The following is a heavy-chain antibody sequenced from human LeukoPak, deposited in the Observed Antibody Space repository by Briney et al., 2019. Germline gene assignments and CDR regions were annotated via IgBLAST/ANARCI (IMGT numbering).Heavy chain of an antibody. J-gene: IGHJ4*02. CDR3: ARDHEYYYGSGSYYPGGCDY. V-gene: IGHV1-46*01. CDR1: GYTFTSYY. D-gene: IGHD3-10*01. Sequence: EASVKVSCKASGYTFTSYYMHWVRQAPGQGLEWMGIINPSGGSTSYAQKFQGRATMTRDTSTSTVYKELSSLRSEDTAVYYCARDHEYYYGSGSYYPGGCDYWGQGTLVTVSS. CDR2: INPSGGST.